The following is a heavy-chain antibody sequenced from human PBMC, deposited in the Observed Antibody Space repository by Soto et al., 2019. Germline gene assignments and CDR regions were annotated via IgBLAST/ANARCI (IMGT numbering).Heavy chain of an antibody. V-gene: IGHV1-2*04. D-gene: IGHD3-3*01. J-gene: IGHJ6*02. CDR3: ARGEPDFWSGYYIYGMDV. CDR2: INPNSGGT. CDR1: GYTFTGYY. Sequence: GASVKVSCKASGYTFTGYYMHWVRQAPGQGLEWMGWINPNSGGTNYAQKFQGWVTMTRDTSISTAYMELRSLRSDDTAVYYCARGEPDFWSGYYIYGMDVWGQGTTVTVSS.